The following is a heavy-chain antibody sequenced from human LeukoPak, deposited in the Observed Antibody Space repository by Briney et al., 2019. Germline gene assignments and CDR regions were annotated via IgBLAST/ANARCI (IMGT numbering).Heavy chain of an antibody. Sequence: GGSLRLSCAASGFTFSSYAMSWVRQAPGKGLEWVSAVTGSGGSTYDADSVKGRSTISRDNSKNTLYLQMNSLRAEDTAVYYCAKDPYGDYSWFDPRGQGTLVTVSS. D-gene: IGHD4-17*01. CDR1: GFTFSSYA. CDR2: VTGSGGST. CDR3: AKDPYGDYSWFDP. J-gene: IGHJ5*02. V-gene: IGHV3-23*01.